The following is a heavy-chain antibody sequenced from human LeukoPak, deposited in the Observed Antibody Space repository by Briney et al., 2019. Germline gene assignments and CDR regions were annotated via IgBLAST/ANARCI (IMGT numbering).Heavy chain of an antibody. CDR1: GFTFSNYA. J-gene: IGHJ4*02. V-gene: IGHV3-23*01. D-gene: IGHD3-9*01. CDR2: ITGSGGNT. CDR3: AKWGDYDVLTGYYVSDY. Sequence: GASLRLSCVASGFTFSNYAMRWVRQAPGKGLEWVSAITGSGGNTYYADSVKGRFTISRDNSKNTVFLQMNSLRAEDTAVYHCAKWGDYDVLTGYYVSDYWGQGTLVTVSS.